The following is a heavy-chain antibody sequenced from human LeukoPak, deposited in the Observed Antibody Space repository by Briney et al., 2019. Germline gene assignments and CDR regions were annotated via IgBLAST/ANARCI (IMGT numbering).Heavy chain of an antibody. D-gene: IGHD1-1*01. CDR2: ISRSSGHST. CDR1: GFTFSSYA. CDR3: AKGYLYFDY. J-gene: IGHJ4*02. Sequence: QPGGSLRLSCAASGFTFSSYAMSWVRQAPGKGLEWVSSISRSSGHSTYYADSVQGRFTISRDNSKNTLYLQMNTLRAEDTALYYCAKGYLYFDYWGQGTLVTVSS. V-gene: IGHV3-23*01.